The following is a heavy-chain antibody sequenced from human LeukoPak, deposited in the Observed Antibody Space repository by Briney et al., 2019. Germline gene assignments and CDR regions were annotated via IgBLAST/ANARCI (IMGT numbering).Heavy chain of an antibody. CDR1: GYTFTSYD. CDR3: AGRGGSSWYYYYGMDV. J-gene: IGHJ6*02. CDR2: MNPNSGNT. D-gene: IGHD6-13*01. Sequence: ASVKVSCKASGYTFTSYDINWVRQATGQGLEWMGWMNPNSGNTGYAQKFQGRVTMTRNTSISTAYMELSSLRSEDTAVYYCAGRGGSSWYYYYGMDVWGQGTTVTVSS. V-gene: IGHV1-8*01.